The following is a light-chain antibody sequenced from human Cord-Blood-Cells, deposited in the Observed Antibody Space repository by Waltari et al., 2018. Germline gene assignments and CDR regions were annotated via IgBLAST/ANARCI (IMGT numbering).Light chain of an antibody. V-gene: IGKV4-1*01. CDR3: QQYYRTPYT. CDR2: WAS. Sequence: DIVMTQSPDSLAVSLGERATINCKSSQSVLYSSNNKNYLAWYQQKPGQPPKLLIYWASSRESGVTDRCSGSESGPDFTLTISSLQAEDVAVYYCQQYYRTPYTFGQGTKLEIK. J-gene: IGKJ2*01. CDR1: QSVLYSSNNKNY.